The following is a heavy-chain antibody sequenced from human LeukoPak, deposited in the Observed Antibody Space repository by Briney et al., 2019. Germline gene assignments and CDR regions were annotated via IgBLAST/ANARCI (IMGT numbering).Heavy chain of an antibody. CDR2: ISSSSRYI. D-gene: IGHD2-2*01. CDR1: KFTFKTYN. J-gene: IGHJ4*02. CDR3: ARPSSRYCSSGSCYGDFDY. V-gene: IGHV3-21*04. Sequence: GGSLRLSCAASKFTFKTYNMNWVRQAPGKGLEWVSSISSSSRYISYADSVKGRFTISRDNAKNSLYLQMNSLRVEDTAVYYCARPSSRYCSSGSCYGDFDYWGQGTLVTVSS.